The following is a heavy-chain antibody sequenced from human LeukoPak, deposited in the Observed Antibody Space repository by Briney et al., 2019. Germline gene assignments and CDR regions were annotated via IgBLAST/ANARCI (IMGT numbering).Heavy chain of an antibody. J-gene: IGHJ4*02. Sequence: GASVKVSCKASGYTFTGYYMHWVRQAPGQGLEWMGWINPNSGGTNYAQKFQGRVTMTRDTSISTAYMELSRLRSDDTAVYYCARVPSYYDFWSGYYHSTGNFDYWGQGTLVTVSS. CDR3: ARVPSYYDFWSGYYHSTGNFDY. V-gene: IGHV1-2*02. CDR2: INPNSGGT. CDR1: GYTFTGYY. D-gene: IGHD3-3*01.